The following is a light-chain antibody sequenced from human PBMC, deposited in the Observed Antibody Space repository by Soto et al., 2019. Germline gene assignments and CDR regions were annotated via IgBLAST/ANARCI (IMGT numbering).Light chain of an antibody. V-gene: IGKV1-39*01. J-gene: IGKJ4*01. CDR3: QQYNTYPLT. Sequence: DIQMTQSPSSLSASVGDSVTITCRASQSISSYLHWYQQKPGKAPKLLIYAASSLQSGVPSRFSGSGSGTDFTLTISSLQPEDFATYYCQQYNTYPLTFGGGTTVEIK. CDR1: QSISSY. CDR2: AAS.